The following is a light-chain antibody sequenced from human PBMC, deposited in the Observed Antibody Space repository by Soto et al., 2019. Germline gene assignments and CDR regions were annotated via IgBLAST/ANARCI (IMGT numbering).Light chain of an antibody. J-gene: IGLJ2*01. CDR2: DVS. CDR1: SSDVGGYNY. V-gene: IGLV2-11*01. CDR3: CSYAGTYTPVV. Sequence: QSALTQPRSVSGSPGQSVTISCAGTSSDVGGYNYVSWYQQYPGKAPKLIISDVSKRPSGVADRFSGSKSGNTASLTISGLQAEDEADYYCCSYAGTYTPVVFGGGTKLTVL.